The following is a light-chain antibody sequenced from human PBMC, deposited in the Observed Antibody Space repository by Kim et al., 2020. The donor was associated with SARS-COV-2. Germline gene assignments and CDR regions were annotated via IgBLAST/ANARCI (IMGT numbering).Light chain of an antibody. CDR2: EVT. J-gene: IGLJ2*01. CDR1: SSDVGCYDY. CDR3: SSYAGSNDLV. V-gene: IGLV2-8*01. Sequence: GQSVTISCTGTSSDVGCYDYVSWYQHHPGKAPKLIIYEVTKRPSRVPDRFSGSKSGNTASLTVSGLQAEDEADYYCSSYAGSNDLVFGGGTQLTVL.